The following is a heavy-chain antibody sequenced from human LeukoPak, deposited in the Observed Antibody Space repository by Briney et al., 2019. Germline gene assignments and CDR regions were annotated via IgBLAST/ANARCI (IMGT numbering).Heavy chain of an antibody. CDR1: GGSIRSYY. CDR3: ARGRNDNGGMFFDS. V-gene: IGHV4-59*01. D-gene: IGHD4-23*01. CDR2: ISYSGYT. Sequence: SETLSLTCTVSGGSIRSYYWSWIRQAPGKGLEWIGFISYSGYTSYSPSLRSRVAISVDTSKSQFSLRLSSLTAADTAIYYCARGRNDNGGMFFDSWAQGTLVTVSS. J-gene: IGHJ4*02.